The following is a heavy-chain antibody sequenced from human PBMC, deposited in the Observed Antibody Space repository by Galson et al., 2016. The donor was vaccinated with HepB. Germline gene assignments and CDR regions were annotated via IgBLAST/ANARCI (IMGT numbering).Heavy chain of an antibody. Sequence: SLRLSCAASGFTFSDYYMSWVRQPPGKGLEYIAYIDSSRTITYYADSVKGRFTISRDNSKNTVYLQMNSLRAEDTAVYYCARGLEKWVSTYGAFDSWGQGTLVTVSS. CDR1: GFTFSDYY. J-gene: IGHJ4*02. V-gene: IGHV3-11*04. CDR2: IDSSRTIT. CDR3: ARGLEKWVSTYGAFDS. D-gene: IGHD1-26*01.